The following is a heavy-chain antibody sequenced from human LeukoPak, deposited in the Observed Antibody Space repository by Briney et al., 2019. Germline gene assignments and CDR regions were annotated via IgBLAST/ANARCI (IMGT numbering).Heavy chain of an antibody. D-gene: IGHD4-17*01. J-gene: IGHJ5*02. CDR3: ARGLGDYFSRHWFDP. CDR1: GGSISSYY. Sequence: SETLSLTCTVSGGSISSYYWSWIRQPPGKGLEWIGYIYYSGSTYYNPSLKSRVTISVDRSKNQFSLKLSSVTAADTAVYYCARGLGDYFSRHWFDPWGQGTLVTVSS. CDR2: IYYSGST. V-gene: IGHV4-59*12.